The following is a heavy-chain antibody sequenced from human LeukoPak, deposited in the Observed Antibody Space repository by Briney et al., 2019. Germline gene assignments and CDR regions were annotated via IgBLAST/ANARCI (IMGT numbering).Heavy chain of an antibody. J-gene: IGHJ4*02. CDR2: ISGTSGTI. V-gene: IGHV3-48*02. D-gene: IGHD3-9*01. Sequence: GGSLRLSCAAPGFTFSSYSINWVRQAPGKGLEWLSYISGTSGTIYYADSVKGRFIISRDNAKNSLYLQMNSLRDEDTAVYYCARDQAFDWSFDYWGQGTLVTVSS. CDR3: ARDQAFDWSFDY. CDR1: GFTFSSYS.